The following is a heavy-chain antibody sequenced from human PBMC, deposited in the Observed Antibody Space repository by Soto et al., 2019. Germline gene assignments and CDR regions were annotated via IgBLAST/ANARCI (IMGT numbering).Heavy chain of an antibody. V-gene: IGHV1-24*01. CDR2: FDPEDGEA. D-gene: IGHD3-3*01. CDR1: GYTLTELS. CDR3: ATFGVALRYYYYYMDV. J-gene: IGHJ6*03. Sequence: GASVKVSCKVSGYTLTELSMHWVRQAPGKGLEWMGGFDPEDGEAIYAQKFQGRVTMTEDTSTDTAYMELSSLRSEDTAVYYCATFGVALRYYYYYMDVWGKGTTVTVSS.